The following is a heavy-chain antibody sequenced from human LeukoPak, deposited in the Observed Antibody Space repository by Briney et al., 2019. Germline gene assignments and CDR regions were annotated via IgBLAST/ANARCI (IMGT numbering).Heavy chain of an antibody. CDR2: IYPLESIT. J-gene: IGHJ5*02. V-gene: IGHV5-51*01. CDR1: GYDFSTKW. Sequence: GESLKISCQTSGYDFSTKWIGWVRQMPGKGLEWMGIIYPLESITKYSPAFRGHVTLTADTSINTALLQWTSLKASDTAIYYCARLAPDYADYWFDPWGQGTLVTVSS. D-gene: IGHD4-17*01. CDR3: ARLAPDYADYWFDP.